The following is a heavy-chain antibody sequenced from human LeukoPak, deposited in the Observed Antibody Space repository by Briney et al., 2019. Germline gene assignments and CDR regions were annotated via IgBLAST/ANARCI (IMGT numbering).Heavy chain of an antibody. CDR2: ISGSGVNT. J-gene: IGHJ3*02. V-gene: IGHV3-23*01. CDR1: GFTFSSYA. Sequence: GGSLRLSCAASGFTFSSYAMSWVRQAPGKGLAWVSAISGSGVNTFYADSVKGRFTISRDNSKNALYLQMSSLRAEDTAVYYCAKDLRYYDNSGYPDAFDIWGQGTMVTVSS. D-gene: IGHD3-22*01. CDR3: AKDLRYYDNSGYPDAFDI.